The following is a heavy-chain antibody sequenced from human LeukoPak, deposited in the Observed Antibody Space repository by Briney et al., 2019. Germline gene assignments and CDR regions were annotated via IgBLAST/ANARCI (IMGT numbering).Heavy chain of an antibody. Sequence: SQTLSLTCAISGDSVSSNSAAWNWVRQSPSRGLEWLGRTYYRSKWYNDYAVSVKSRITINPDTSKNQFSLQLNSVTPEDTAVYYCARGGRYSSSWYNYYYYYMDVWGKGTTVTVSS. J-gene: IGHJ6*03. V-gene: IGHV6-1*01. D-gene: IGHD6-13*01. CDR1: GDSVSSNSAA. CDR3: ARGGRYSSSWYNYYYYYMDV. CDR2: TYYRSKWYN.